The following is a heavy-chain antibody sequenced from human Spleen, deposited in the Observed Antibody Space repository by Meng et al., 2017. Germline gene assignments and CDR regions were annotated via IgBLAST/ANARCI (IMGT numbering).Heavy chain of an antibody. Sequence: QAQLLQSGAEVKKPGASVWISCKASGYTSASYGISWFRQAPGQGLEWMGWFVSNADTYPAQKFQGRVTMTRDTHTSTDFMELRSLRFDDTAVYYCARGGVVPPATENWFDPWGQGTLVTVSS. J-gene: IGHJ5*02. D-gene: IGHD2-2*01. V-gene: IGHV1-18*01. CDR1: GYTSASYG. CDR3: ARGGVVPPATENWFDP. CDR2: FVSNADT.